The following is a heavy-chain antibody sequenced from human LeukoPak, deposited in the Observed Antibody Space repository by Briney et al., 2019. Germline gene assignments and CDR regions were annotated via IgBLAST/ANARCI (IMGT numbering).Heavy chain of an antibody. CDR1: GGSISSGDYY. CDR2: IDWDDDT. D-gene: IGHD6-6*01. Sequence: QTLSLTCTVSGGSISSGDYYWSWIRQPPGKALEWLARIDWDDDTYYSTSLKTRLTISKDTSKNQVVLTMINMDPVDTATYYCARTSYSSSSVFFDYWGQGTLVTVSS. J-gene: IGHJ4*02. V-gene: IGHV2-70*11. CDR3: ARTSYSSSSVFFDY.